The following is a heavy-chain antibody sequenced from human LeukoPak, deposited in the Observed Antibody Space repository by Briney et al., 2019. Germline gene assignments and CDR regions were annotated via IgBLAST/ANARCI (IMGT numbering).Heavy chain of an antibody. Sequence: SETLSLTCTVSGGSISSGGYYWSWIRQHPGKGLEWIGYIYYSGSTYYNPSLKSRVTISVDTPKNQFSLKLSSVTAADTAVYYCARANRLRGVIIKKPYYFDYWGQGTLVTVSS. V-gene: IGHV4-31*03. D-gene: IGHD3-10*01. CDR2: IYYSGST. J-gene: IGHJ4*02. CDR1: GGSISSGGYY. CDR3: ARANRLRGVIIKKPYYFDY.